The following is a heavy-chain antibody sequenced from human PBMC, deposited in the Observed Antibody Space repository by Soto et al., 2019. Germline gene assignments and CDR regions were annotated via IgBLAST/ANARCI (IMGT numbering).Heavy chain of an antibody. CDR2: ISYDGSNK. J-gene: IGHJ5*02. D-gene: IGHD3-22*01. V-gene: IGHV3-30*18. CDR3: AKELGSGSYYNWFAP. CDR1: GFTFSSYG. Sequence: PGGSLRLSCAASGFTFSSYGMHWVRQAPGKGLEWVAVISYDGSNKYYADSVKGRFTISRDNSKNTLYLQMNSLRAEDTAVYYCAKELGSGSYYNWFAPWGQGTLVTVSS.